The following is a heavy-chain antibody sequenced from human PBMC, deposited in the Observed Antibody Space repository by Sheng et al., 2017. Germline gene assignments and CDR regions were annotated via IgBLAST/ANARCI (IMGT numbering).Heavy chain of an antibody. V-gene: IGHV3-30*02. J-gene: IGHJ4*02. CDR2: IRYDGSNK. CDR3: AKDPPYYYDSSGFDY. D-gene: IGHD3-22*01. CDR1: GFTFSSYG. Sequence: QVQLVESGGGVVQPGGSLRLSCAASGFTFSSYGMHWVRQAPGKGLEWVAFIRYDGSNKYYADSVKGRFTISRDNSKNTLYLQMNSLRAEDTAVYYCAKDPPYYYDSSGFDYVGPGNPGHRLL.